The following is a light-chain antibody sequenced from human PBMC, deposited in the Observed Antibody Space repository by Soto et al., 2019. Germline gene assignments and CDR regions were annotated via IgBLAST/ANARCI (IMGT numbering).Light chain of an antibody. Sequence: QSALTQPPSVSAAPGQKVTISCSGSSSNIGNNYVSWYQQLPGTAPKLLIYENNKRPSGIPDRFSGSKSGTSATLGITGLQTGDEADYYCGTWYSSLSVVFGGGTQLTVL. CDR1: SSNIGNNY. CDR3: GTWYSSLSVV. CDR2: ENN. V-gene: IGLV1-51*02. J-gene: IGLJ2*01.